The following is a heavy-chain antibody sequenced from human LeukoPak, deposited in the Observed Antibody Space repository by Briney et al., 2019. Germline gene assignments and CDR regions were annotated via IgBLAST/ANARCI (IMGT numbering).Heavy chain of an antibody. CDR2: IYSGGST. Sequence: GGSLRLSCAASGITVSSNYMSWVRQAPGRGLEWVSVIYSGGSTYYADSVKGRFTISRDNSKNTLYLQMNSLRAEDTAVYYCARGSRDGYGMFDPWGQGTLVTVSS. V-gene: IGHV3-66*01. J-gene: IGHJ5*02. CDR3: ARGSRDGYGMFDP. D-gene: IGHD5-24*01. CDR1: GITVSSNY.